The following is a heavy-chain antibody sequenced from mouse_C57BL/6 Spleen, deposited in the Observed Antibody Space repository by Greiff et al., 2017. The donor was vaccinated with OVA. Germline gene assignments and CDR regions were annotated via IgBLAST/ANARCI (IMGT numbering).Heavy chain of an antibody. D-gene: IGHD4-1*01. V-gene: IGHV1-82*01. CDR1: GYAFSSSW. Sequence: QVQLQQSGPELVKPGASVKISCKASGYAFSSSWMNWVKQRPGKGLEWIGRIYPGDGDTKYNGKFKGKATLTVDKSSSTAYMQLSSLTSEDSAVYFCARKRVTGRDYAMDYWGQGTSVTVSS. CDR2: IYPGDGDT. J-gene: IGHJ4*01. CDR3: ARKRVTGRDYAMDY.